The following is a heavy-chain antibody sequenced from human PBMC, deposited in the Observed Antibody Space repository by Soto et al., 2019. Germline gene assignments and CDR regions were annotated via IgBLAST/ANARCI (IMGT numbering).Heavy chain of an antibody. CDR1: GDSINSDKYY. V-gene: IGHV4-39*01. J-gene: IGHJ4*02. CDR3: ARLEGLATISYYFDF. D-gene: IGHD3-9*01. Sequence: QLQLQESGPGLVKPSETLSLTCSVSGDSINSDKYYWGWIRQPPGKGLEWIGSIYYRGNTYYNPSLQTRVTISPDKSKSQFSLKLNSVTAADSAVYFCARLEGLATISYYFDFWGQGAQVTVSS. CDR2: IYYRGNT.